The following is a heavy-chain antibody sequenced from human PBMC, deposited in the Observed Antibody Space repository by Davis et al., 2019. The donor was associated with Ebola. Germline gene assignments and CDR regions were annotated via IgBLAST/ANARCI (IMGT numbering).Heavy chain of an antibody. V-gene: IGHV3-33*01. Sequence: PGGSLRLSCAASGFTFSSYGMHWVRQAPGKGLEWVAVIWYDGSNKYYADSVKGRFTISRDNSKNTLYLQMNSLRAEDTAVYYCARDRGDNIAVAGTDGMDVWGQGTTVTVSS. D-gene: IGHD6-19*01. J-gene: IGHJ6*02. CDR1: GFTFSSYG. CDR2: IWYDGSNK. CDR3: ARDRGDNIAVAGTDGMDV.